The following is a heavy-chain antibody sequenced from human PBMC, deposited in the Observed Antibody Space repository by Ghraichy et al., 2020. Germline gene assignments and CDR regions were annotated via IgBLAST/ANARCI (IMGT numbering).Heavy chain of an antibody. CDR1: GGSLSGFS. J-gene: IGHJ4*02. Sequence: SETLSLTCAVFGGSLSGFSWSWIRQSPGKGLEWIGEINHSGSTNYKPSLKSRVTVSVDTTKNQFSLKLSSVTAADMAVYYCARGHSDDSSDSFNFDYWGQGTRVTVSS. V-gene: IGHV4-34*01. CDR2: INHSGST. D-gene: IGHD3-22*01. CDR3: ARGHSDDSSDSFNFDY.